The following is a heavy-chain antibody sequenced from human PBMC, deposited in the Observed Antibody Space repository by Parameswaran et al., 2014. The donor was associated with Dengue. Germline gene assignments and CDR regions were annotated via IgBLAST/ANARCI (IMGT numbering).Heavy chain of an antibody. Sequence: SWVRQAPGQGLEWMGWISAYNGNTNYAQKLQGRVTMTTDTSTSTAYMELRSLRSDDTVVYYCARDRPTVVTRVLVCFDYWGQGTLVTVSS. CDR2: ISAYNGNT. V-gene: IGHV1-18*01. J-gene: IGHJ4*02. D-gene: IGHD4-23*01. CDR3: ARDRPTVVTRVLVCFDY.